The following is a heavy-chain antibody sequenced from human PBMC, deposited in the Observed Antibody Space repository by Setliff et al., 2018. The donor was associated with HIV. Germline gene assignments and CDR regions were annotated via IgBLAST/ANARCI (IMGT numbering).Heavy chain of an antibody. CDR3: AKDPGHRRGWFENWFGP. D-gene: IGHD6-19*01. Sequence: GGSLRLSCAASGFSFSGYGMHWVRQAPGKGLEWLTFIRFDGSNESYLDSVKGRFTVSRDNSKNTLYLDMSGLRPEDTAVYYCAKDPGHRRGWFENWFGPWGRGTLVTVSS. CDR2: IRFDGSNE. J-gene: IGHJ5*02. CDR1: GFSFSGYG. V-gene: IGHV3-30*02.